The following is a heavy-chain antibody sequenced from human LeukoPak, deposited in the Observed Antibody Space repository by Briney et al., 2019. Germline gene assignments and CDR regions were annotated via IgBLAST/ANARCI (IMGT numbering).Heavy chain of an antibody. V-gene: IGHV4-39*07. CDR3: AREPIGYGDYLK. CDR2: IAYSGST. CDR1: GGAISSDWSY. D-gene: IGHD4-17*01. J-gene: IGHJ4*02. Sequence: SETLSLTCTASGGAISSDWSYWGRIRQPPGKGLEWIASIAYSGSTYNPSLKSRVTISVDTSKNQFSLKLSSVTAAAPAVFSVAREPIGYGDYLKWGQGTLVTVSS.